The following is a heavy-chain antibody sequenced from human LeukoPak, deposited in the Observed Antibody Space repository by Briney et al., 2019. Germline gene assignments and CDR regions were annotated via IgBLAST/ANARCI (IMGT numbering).Heavy chain of an antibody. CDR3: ATDYYYDSSGSYYTVDY. J-gene: IGHJ4*02. CDR1: GYTLTELS. D-gene: IGHD3-22*01. V-gene: IGHV1-24*01. Sequence: ASVKVSCKVSGYTLTELSMHWVRQAPGKGLEWMGGFDPEDGETFYTQKFQGRVTMTEDTSTDTAYMELSSLRSEDTAVYYCATDYYYDSSGSYYTVDYWGQGTLVTVSS. CDR2: FDPEDGET.